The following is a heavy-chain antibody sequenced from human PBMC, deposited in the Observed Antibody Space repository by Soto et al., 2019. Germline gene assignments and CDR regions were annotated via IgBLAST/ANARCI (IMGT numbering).Heavy chain of an antibody. D-gene: IGHD3-3*01. Sequence: ASVKVSCKASGYTFTSYAMHWVRQAPGQRLEWMGWINARSGNTKYSEKFQGRVTMTRDTSTSTVYMELSSLRAEDTAVYYCASGWRVDAFDIWGQGTMVTVSS. V-gene: IGHV1-3*01. CDR2: INARSGNT. J-gene: IGHJ3*02. CDR1: GYTFTSYA. CDR3: ASGWRVDAFDI.